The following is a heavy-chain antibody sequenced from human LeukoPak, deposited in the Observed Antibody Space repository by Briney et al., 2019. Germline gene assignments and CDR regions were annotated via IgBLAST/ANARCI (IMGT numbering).Heavy chain of an antibody. CDR3: ARGPSYGSRCDFLDS. J-gene: IGHJ5*01. CDR2: IKRGGSEK. D-gene: IGHD3-10*01. CDR1: GFTVSSNY. V-gene: IGHV3-7*01. Sequence: GGSLRLSCAASGFTVSSNYMSWVRQAPGKGLEWVADIKRGGSEKLYVDSVKGRFTIFRDDAKNSLSLQMDSLRAEDTAVYYCARGPSYGSRCDFLDSWGQGTLVTVSS.